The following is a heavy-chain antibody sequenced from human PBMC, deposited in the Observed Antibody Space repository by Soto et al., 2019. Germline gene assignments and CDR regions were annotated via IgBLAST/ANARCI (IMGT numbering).Heavy chain of an antibody. CDR1: GGSISSYY. CDR2: IYYSGST. J-gene: IGHJ5*02. Sequence: QVQLQESGPGLVKPSETLSLTCTVSGGSISSYYWSWIRQPPGKGLEWIGYIYYSGSTNHNPSLKSRVTISVDTSKNQFSLKLSSVTAADTAVYYCARQSGWFDPWGQGTLVTVSS. D-gene: IGHD7-27*01. CDR3: ARQSGWFDP. V-gene: IGHV4-59*08.